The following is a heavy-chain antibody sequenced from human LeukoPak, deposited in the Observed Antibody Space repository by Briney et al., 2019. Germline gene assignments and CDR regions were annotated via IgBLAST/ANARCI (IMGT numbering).Heavy chain of an antibody. CDR3: ARVNYSWYFDY. V-gene: IGHV4-38-2*02. D-gene: IGHD2-21*01. CDR1: GYSISSGYY. J-gene: IGHJ4*02. Sequence: PSETLSLTCTVSGYSISSGYYWGWIRQPPGKGLEWIGSIYYSGSTYYNPSLKSRVTISVDTSKNQFSLKLSSVTAADTAVYYCARVNYSWYFDYWGQGTLVTVSS. CDR2: IYYSGST.